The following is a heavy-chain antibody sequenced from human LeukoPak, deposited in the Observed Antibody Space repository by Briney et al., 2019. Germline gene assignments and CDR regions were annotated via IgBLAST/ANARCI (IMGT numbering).Heavy chain of an antibody. V-gene: IGHV1-18*01. CDR1: GYTFTSYG. D-gene: IGHD3-10*01. J-gene: IGHJ4*02. CDR2: ISAYNGNT. Sequence: ASVRVSRKASGYTFTSYGISWVRQAPGQGPEWMGWISAYNGNTNYAQKFQGRVTMTTDTSTSTAYMELRSLRSDDTAVYYCARAPSWLGGSGSPKWWYFDYWGQGTLVTVSS. CDR3: ARAPSWLGGSGSPKWWYFDY.